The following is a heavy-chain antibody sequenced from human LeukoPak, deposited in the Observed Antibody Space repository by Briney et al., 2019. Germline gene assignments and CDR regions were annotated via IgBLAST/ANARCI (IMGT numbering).Heavy chain of an antibody. CDR1: GFTFSSYA. V-gene: IGHV3-23*01. D-gene: IGHD2-21*02. J-gene: IGHJ4*02. Sequence: GGSLRLSCAASGFTFSSYAMSWVRQAPGKGLEWVSSTSGNGGSTYYADSVKGRFTISRDNSKNTLYVQMNSLRAEDTAVYYCAKEEESYCGGDCYSPYDYWGQGTLVTVSS. CDR2: TSGNGGST. CDR3: AKEEESYCGGDCYSPYDY.